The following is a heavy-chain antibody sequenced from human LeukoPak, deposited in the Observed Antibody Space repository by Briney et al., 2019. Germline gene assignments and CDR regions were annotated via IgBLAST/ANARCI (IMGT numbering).Heavy chain of an antibody. J-gene: IGHJ4*02. Sequence: SETLSLTCTVSGGSVSSGSYYWNWIRQPPGKGLEWIGYIYYSGSTNYNPSLKSRVTISVDTSKNQFSLKLSSVTAADTAVYYCARVAPEAASLDYWGQGILVTVSS. CDR3: ARVAPEAASLDY. CDR2: IYYSGST. V-gene: IGHV4-61*01. D-gene: IGHD6-13*01. CDR1: GGSVSSGSYY.